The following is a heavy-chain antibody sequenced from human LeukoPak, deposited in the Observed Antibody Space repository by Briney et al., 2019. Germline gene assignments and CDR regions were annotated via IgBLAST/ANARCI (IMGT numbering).Heavy chain of an antibody. D-gene: IGHD3-10*01. J-gene: IGHJ4*02. Sequence: PGGSLRLSCAASGFTFSSYGMHWVRQAPGKGLEWVAVISYDGSNKYYADSVKGRFTISRDNSKNTLYLQMNSLRAEDTAVYYCAKDLYYYGSGIPCPGYWGQGTLVTVSS. V-gene: IGHV3-30*18. CDR2: ISYDGSNK. CDR1: GFTFSSYG. CDR3: AKDLYYYGSGIPCPGY.